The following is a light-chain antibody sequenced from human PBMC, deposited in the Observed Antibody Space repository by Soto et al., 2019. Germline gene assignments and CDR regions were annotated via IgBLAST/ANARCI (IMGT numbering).Light chain of an antibody. CDR2: GAS. CDR3: QQYGSSFT. V-gene: IGKV3-20*01. CDR1: QTVSGTY. Sequence: EIVLTQSPGTLSLSPGERATLSCRASQTVSGTYLAWYQQKPGQAPRLLIYGASSRATGIPDRFSGSGSGTDFTLPISRLEPEDFAVYYCQQYGSSFTFGPGTKVDIK. J-gene: IGKJ3*01.